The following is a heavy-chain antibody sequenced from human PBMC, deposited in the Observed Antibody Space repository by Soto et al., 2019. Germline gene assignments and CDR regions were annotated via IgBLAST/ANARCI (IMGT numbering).Heavy chain of an antibody. CDR3: ARDSSGWYDY. D-gene: IGHD6-19*01. CDR2: INWKSDI. V-gene: IGHV3-9*01. CDR1: GFTFDDNA. J-gene: IGHJ4*02. Sequence: LRLSCAVSGFTFDDNAMHWVRQAPEKGLEWVSGINWKSDIGYADSVKGRFTISRDNAENSLYLQMNSLRAEDTAVYYCARDSSGWYDYWGQGTLVTVSS.